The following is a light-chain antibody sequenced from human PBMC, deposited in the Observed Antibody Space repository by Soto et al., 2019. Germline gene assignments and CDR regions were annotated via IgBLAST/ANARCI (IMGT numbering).Light chain of an antibody. CDR3: CSYAGSSTLV. J-gene: IGLJ2*01. CDR2: EGS. Sequence: QSALTQPASVSGSPGQSITISCTGTSSDVGSYNLVSWYQQHPGKAPKLMIYEGSKRPSGVSNRFSGSKSGNTASLTISGLQAEAEADYYCCSYAGSSTLVFGGGTQLTVL. V-gene: IGLV2-23*01. CDR1: SSDVGSYNL.